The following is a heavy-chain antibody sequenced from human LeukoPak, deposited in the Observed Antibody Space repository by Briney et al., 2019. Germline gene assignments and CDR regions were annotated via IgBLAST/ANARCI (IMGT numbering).Heavy chain of an antibody. V-gene: IGHV4-39*07. D-gene: IGHD2-15*01. Sequence: SETLSLACTVSGGSVSTSSYYWGWIRQPPGKGLEWIGRIYSSGYTYYNPSLKSRATISVDTSKNQFSLKLTSVTAADTAVYYCAGSDLTQDYWDHWGQGTLVTVSS. J-gene: IGHJ4*02. CDR2: IYSSGYT. CDR1: GGSVSTSSYY. CDR3: AGSDLTQDYWDH.